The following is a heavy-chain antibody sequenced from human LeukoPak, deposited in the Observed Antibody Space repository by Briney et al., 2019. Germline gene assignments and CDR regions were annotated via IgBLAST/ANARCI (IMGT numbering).Heavy chain of an antibody. V-gene: IGHV3-48*04. CDR3: ARGVLAGVVPLAEYFQH. J-gene: IGHJ1*01. D-gene: IGHD3-3*01. CDR1: GFIFSSYA. CDR2: SSGSGSTI. Sequence: GRSLRLSCAASGFIFSSYAMSWVRQAPGKGLEWVSYSSGSGSTIYSADSVKGRFTTSRDNAKNSLYLQMNSLRAEDTAVYYCARGVLAGVVPLAEYFQHWGQGTLVTVSS.